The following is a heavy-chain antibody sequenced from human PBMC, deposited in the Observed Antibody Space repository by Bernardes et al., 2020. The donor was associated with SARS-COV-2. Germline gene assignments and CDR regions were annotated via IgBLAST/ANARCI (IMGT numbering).Heavy chain of an antibody. CDR2: INHSGST. Sequence: SKTLSLTCAVYGRSLSGYYWSWIRQSPGKGLEWIGEINHSGSTNYNPSLKSRVTISVDTSKNQLSLKLNSVTAADTAVYYCARVGYDFWSDYRGWFDPWGQGTLVTVSS. CDR3: ARVGYDFWSDYRGWFDP. V-gene: IGHV4-34*01. CDR1: GRSLSGYY. J-gene: IGHJ5*02. D-gene: IGHD3-3*01.